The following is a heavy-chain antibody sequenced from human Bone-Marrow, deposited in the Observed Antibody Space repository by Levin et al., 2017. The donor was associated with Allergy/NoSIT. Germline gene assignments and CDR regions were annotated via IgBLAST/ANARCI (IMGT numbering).Heavy chain of an antibody. CDR3: ARDRLTSVANTYYGMDV. J-gene: IGHJ6*02. D-gene: IGHD5-12*01. Sequence: LGESLKISCAASGFSFNTYAMHWVRQAPGKGLEWVAVTSHDGTNKYYADSVKGRFTISRDNSRNTLYLQMNGLRAEDTAVFYCARDRLTSVANTYYGMDVWGQGTTVTVSS. CDR2: TSHDGTNK. CDR1: GFSFNTYA. V-gene: IGHV3-30-3*01.